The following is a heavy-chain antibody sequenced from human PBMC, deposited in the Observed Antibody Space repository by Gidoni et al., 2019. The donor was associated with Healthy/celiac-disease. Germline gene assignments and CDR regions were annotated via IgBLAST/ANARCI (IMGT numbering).Heavy chain of an antibody. V-gene: IGHV3-33*01. CDR2: IWYDGSNK. CDR3: ARPGTGSRIYYYYYGMDV. D-gene: IGHD2-15*01. CDR1: VFTFSSYG. Sequence: VQLVESGGGVVQPGRSLRLSCAASVFTFSSYGMHWVRQAPGKGLEWVAVIWYDGSNKYYADSVKGRFTISRDNSKNTLYLQMNSLRAEDTAVYYCARPGTGSRIYYYYYGMDVWGQGTTVTVSS. J-gene: IGHJ6*02.